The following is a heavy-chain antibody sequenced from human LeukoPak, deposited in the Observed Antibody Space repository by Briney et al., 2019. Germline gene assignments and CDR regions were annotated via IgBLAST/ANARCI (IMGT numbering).Heavy chain of an antibody. CDR2: IYPGDSDT. J-gene: IGHJ4*02. D-gene: IGHD4-17*01. CDR1: GYSFTSYW. Sequence: GESLKISFKGSGYSFTSYWIGWGRPMPGKGVEWMGIIYPGDSDTRYSPSFEGQVTISADKSISTAYLQWSSLKASDTAMYYCARQGLRGDYYFDYWGQGTLVTVSS. V-gene: IGHV5-51*01. CDR3: ARQGLRGDYYFDY.